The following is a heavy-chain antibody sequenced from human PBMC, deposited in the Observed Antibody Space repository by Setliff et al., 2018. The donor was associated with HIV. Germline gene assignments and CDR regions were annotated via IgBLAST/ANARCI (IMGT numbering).Heavy chain of an antibody. V-gene: IGHV1-69*11. CDR3: ARGVLYGLFEN. CDR1: GDNFHSNA. J-gene: IGHJ4*02. CDR2: IILALGEP. Sequence: SVKVSCKTSGDNFHSNAINWVRQAPGQGLEWMGSIILALGEPHYAKRFQGRLTITTDESTTTGYMELNSLTYEDTAAYYCARGVLYGLFENWGPGTLVTVSS. D-gene: IGHD3-16*01.